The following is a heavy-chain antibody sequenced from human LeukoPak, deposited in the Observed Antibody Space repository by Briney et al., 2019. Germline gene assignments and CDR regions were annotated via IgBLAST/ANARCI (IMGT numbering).Heavy chain of an antibody. CDR3: ARDPSATDVN. CDR1: GGTFSSYA. Sequence: SVKVSCKASGGTFSSYAISWVRQAPGQGLEWMGGIIPIFGTSNYAQKFQGRVTITADESTSTAYMELSSLRSEDTAVYYCARDPSATDVNWGQGTLVTVSS. V-gene: IGHV1-69*13. CDR2: IIPIFGTS. J-gene: IGHJ4*02.